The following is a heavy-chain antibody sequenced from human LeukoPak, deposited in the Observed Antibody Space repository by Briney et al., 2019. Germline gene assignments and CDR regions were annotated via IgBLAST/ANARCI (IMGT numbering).Heavy chain of an antibody. CDR1: GGSIRSSDYY. J-gene: IGHJ4*02. D-gene: IGHD2-15*01. CDR3: AREAYCSGGSCYSGYFDS. CDR2: IYYSGST. Sequence: PSETLFLTCTVSGGSIRSSDYYWGWIRQPPGKGLEWIGSIYYSGSTYYNPSLKSRVTISVDTSKNQFSLKLSSVTAADTAVYYCAREAYCSGGSCYSGYFDSWGQGTLVTVSS. V-gene: IGHV4-39*07.